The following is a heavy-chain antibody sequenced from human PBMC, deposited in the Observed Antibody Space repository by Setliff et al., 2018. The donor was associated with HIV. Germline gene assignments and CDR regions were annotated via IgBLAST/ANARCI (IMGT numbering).Heavy chain of an antibody. J-gene: IGHJ4*02. CDR3: ASVPPAVDY. Sequence: GGSLRLSCAASGFTFSSYSMNWVRQAPGKGLEWVSPISSSSSYIYYADSVKGRFTISRDNAKNSLYLQMNSLRAEDTAVYYCASVPPAVDYWGQGTLVTVSS. CDR1: GFTFSSYS. CDR2: ISSSSSYI. V-gene: IGHV3-21*01. D-gene: IGHD6-6*01.